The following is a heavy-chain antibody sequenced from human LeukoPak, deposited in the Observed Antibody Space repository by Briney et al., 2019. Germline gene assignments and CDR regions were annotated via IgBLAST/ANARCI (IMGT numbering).Heavy chain of an antibody. CDR2: IKQDGSEK. Sequence: GALRLSCAASGFTFRTYWMSWVRQAPGKGLEWVANIKQDGSEKYYVDSVKGRFTISRDNAKNSLYLQMNSLRAEDTAVYYCAKVSKKGSGSYYYYYYMDVWGKGTTVTVSS. J-gene: IGHJ6*03. CDR1: GFTFRTYW. CDR3: AKVSKKGSGSYYYYYYMDV. V-gene: IGHV3-7*01. D-gene: IGHD3-10*01.